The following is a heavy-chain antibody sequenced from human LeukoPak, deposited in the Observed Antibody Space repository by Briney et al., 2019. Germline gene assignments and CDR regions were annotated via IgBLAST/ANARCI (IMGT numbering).Heavy chain of an antibody. J-gene: IGHJ3*02. CDR2: IWYDGGNK. CDR3: ARDISLMYSSGYYRSGVFDI. V-gene: IGHV3-33*01. CDR1: GFTFSSYG. D-gene: IGHD3-22*01. Sequence: GRSLRLSCAASGFTFSSYGMHWVRQAPGKGLEWVAVIWYDGGNKYYADSVKGRFTISRDNSKNTLYLQMNSLRAEDTAVYYCARDISLMYSSGYYRSGVFDIWGQGTMVTVSS.